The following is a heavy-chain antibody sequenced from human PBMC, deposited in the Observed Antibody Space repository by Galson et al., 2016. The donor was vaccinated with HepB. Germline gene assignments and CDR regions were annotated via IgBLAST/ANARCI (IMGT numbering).Heavy chain of an antibody. V-gene: IGHV3-20*04. D-gene: IGHD3-10*01. CDR1: GFSFDDHG. CDR3: ARDRDSHYYGMDV. CDR2: IKWSGGST. J-gene: IGHJ6*02. Sequence: SLRLSCAASGFSFDDHGMSWVRQVPGNGLEWVAGIKWSGGSTSYADSVKGRFTIPRDAAKKPLYLLMESLRAEDTALYYCARDRDSHYYGMDVWGQGTTVTVSS.